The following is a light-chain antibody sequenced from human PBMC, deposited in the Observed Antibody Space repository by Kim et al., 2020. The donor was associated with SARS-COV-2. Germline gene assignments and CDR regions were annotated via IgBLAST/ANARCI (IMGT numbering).Light chain of an antibody. V-gene: IGLV3-1*01. CDR3: QAWDSSTVV. CDR1: ELGEKY. CDR2: QNR. Sequence: SVSPGQTANITCSGDELGEKYASWYQHKSGQSPVLVVYQNRKRPSGIPARFFGSNSGNTATLTISGTQTMDEDDYYCQAWDSSTVVFGGGTQLTVL. J-gene: IGLJ2*01.